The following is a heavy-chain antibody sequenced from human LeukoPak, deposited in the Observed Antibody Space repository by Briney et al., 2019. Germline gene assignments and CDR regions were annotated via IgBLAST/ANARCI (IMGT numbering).Heavy chain of an antibody. D-gene: IGHD6-19*01. CDR2: IYYSGST. CDR3: ASHLYSSGWPTFDY. CDR1: GGSFSSYY. V-gene: IGHV4-59*01. J-gene: IGHJ4*02. Sequence: SETLSLTCAVSGGSFSSYYWSWIRQPPGKGLEWIGYIYYSGSTNYNPSLKSRVTISVDTSKNQFSLKLSSVTAADTAVYYCASHLYSSGWPTFDYWGQGTLVTVSS.